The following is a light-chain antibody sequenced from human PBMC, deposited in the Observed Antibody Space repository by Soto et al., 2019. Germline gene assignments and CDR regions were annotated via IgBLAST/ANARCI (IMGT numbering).Light chain of an antibody. CDR2: DNT. J-gene: IGLJ2*01. Sequence: QSVLTQPASVSGAPGQRVTISCTGSYSNIGAGYDVHWYQQLPGTAPKLLIYDNTNRPSGVPDRFSGSKSGTSASLAITGLQPEDEAAYYCHSYDSSLSGSGVFGGGTKLTVL. CDR1: YSNIGAGYD. CDR3: HSYDSSLSGSGV. V-gene: IGLV1-40*01.